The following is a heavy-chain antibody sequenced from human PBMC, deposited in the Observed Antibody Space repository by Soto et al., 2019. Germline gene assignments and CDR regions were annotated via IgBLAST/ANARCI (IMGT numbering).Heavy chain of an antibody. Sequence: PGGSLRLSCAAYGFIFSNAWMNWVRQAPGKGLEWVGRIKSKTDGGTTDYAAPVKGRFTISRDDSKTTLYLQMNSLKSEDTAVYYCTTDRFSVSPDWGLGTLVTVSS. V-gene: IGHV3-15*01. D-gene: IGHD3-3*01. J-gene: IGHJ4*02. CDR2: IKSKTDGGTT. CDR3: TTDRFSVSPD. CDR1: GFIFSNAW.